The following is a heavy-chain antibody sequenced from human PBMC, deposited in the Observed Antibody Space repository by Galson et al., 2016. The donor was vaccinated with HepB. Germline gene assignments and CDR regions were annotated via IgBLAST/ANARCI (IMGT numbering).Heavy chain of an antibody. CDR2: IKSKTDGGTT. D-gene: IGHD4-17*01. CDR1: GFTFNYAW. Sequence: SLRLSCAASGFTFNYAWMNWVRQAPGKGLEWVGHIKSKTDGGTTDYAAPVQGRFTISRDDSKNMVYLQTNSLKTEDTALYYCTTGDYGDYRFDYWGQGTLVTVSS. CDR3: TTGDYGDYRFDY. J-gene: IGHJ4*02. V-gene: IGHV3-15*07.